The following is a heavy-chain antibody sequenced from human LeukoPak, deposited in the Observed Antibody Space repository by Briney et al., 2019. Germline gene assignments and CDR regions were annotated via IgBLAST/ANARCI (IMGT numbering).Heavy chain of an antibody. Sequence: SVKVSCKASGGTFSSYAISWVRQAPGQGLEWTGRIIPIFGTANYAQKFQGRVTITTDESTSTAYMELSSLRSEDTAVYYCARDHIQWLRWFDPWGQGTLVTVSS. CDR2: IIPIFGTA. D-gene: IGHD5-12*01. CDR1: GGTFSSYA. CDR3: ARDHIQWLRWFDP. V-gene: IGHV1-69*05. J-gene: IGHJ5*02.